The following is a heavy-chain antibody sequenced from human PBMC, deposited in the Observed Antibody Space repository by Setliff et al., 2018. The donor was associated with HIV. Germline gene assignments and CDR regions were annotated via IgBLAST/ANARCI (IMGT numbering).Heavy chain of an antibody. J-gene: IGHJ4*02. CDR2: VTPMVGTP. CDR1: GGSFNNSA. D-gene: IGHD6-19*01. CDR3: ARVVPTYRSGWQTSMFDS. V-gene: IGHV1-69*05. Sequence: EASVKVSCKASGGSFNNSAVTWVRQTPRQGLEWVGGVTPMVGTPQYAQKFQGRVTITTDESTSTAFMELGSLKFDDTAVYYCARVVPTYRSGWQTSMFDSWGQGTLVTVSS.